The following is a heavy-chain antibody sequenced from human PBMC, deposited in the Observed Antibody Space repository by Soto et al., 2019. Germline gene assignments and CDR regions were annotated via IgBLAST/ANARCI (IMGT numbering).Heavy chain of an antibody. D-gene: IGHD3-22*01. J-gene: IGHJ4*02. V-gene: IGHV1-18*04. CDR3: ARDDRSGYYGGIDY. CDR2: IRADNGDA. CDR1: GYTFTMYG. Sequence: QAHFVQSGGEVKKPGASVKVSCRASGYTFTMYGLSWVRQAPGQGPEWMGWIRADNGDARYAQKFQGRLTMTTDTSTSTAYMELRSLRSDDTAVYYCARDDRSGYYGGIDYWGRGTQVTVSS.